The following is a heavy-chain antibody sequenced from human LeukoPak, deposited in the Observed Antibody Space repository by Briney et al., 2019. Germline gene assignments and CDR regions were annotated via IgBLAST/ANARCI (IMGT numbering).Heavy chain of an antibody. CDR3: ARAGYYYGSGSYYVYYYYYMDV. V-gene: IGHV1-8*03. CDR2: MKPNSGNT. Sequence: ASVKVSCKASGYIFTSYDINWVRQATGQGLEWMGWMKPNSGNTGYAQKFQGRVTITRNTSISTAYMELSSLRSEDTAVYYCARAGYYYGSGSYYVYYYYYMDVWGKGTTVTVSS. D-gene: IGHD3-10*01. J-gene: IGHJ6*03. CDR1: GYIFTSYD.